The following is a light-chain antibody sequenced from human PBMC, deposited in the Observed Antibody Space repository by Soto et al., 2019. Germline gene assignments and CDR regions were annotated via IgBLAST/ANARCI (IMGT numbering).Light chain of an antibody. V-gene: IGLV1-47*01. CDR1: SSNIGSNY. CDR3: AVWDDSLSGVV. J-gene: IGLJ2*01. CDR2: KNN. Sequence: QAVVTQPPSASGTPGQRVIISCSGSSSNIGSNYVYWYQQLSGTAPKVLIYKNNHRPSGVHDRFSGSKSGTSASLAISGLRSEDAADYYCAVWDDSLSGVVFGGGTQLTVL.